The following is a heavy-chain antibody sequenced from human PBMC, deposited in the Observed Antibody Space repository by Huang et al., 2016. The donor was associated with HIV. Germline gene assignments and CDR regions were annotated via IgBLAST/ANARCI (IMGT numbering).Heavy chain of an antibody. CDR3: ATKTAAMDI. V-gene: IGHV3-7*01. CDR1: TFRFGAYW. Sequence: VESGGRLVQPGGSIRLSCVGSTFRFGAYWMSWVRQSPGKGLEWVAKIKKDESEKYYRDSVKGRFNMSRDNAKKVLFLEMNNVRVEDTATYYCATKTAAMDIWGQGTTVTVS. CDR2: IKKDESEK. D-gene: IGHD1-7*01. J-gene: IGHJ6*02.